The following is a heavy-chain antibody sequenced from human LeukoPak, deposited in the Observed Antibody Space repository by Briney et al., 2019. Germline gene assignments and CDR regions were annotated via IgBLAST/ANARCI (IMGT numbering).Heavy chain of an antibody. V-gene: IGHV4-34*01. CDR3: ARRPGSYYITTYYYYYMDV. CDR2: INHSGST. CDR1: GFTFSSYS. J-gene: IGHJ6*03. Sequence: GSLRLSCAASGFTFSSYSLSWVRQPPGKGLEWIGEINHSGSTNYNPSLKSRVTISVDTSKNQFSLKLSSVTAADTAVYYCARRPGSYYITTYYYYYMDVWGKGTTVTIS. D-gene: IGHD3-10*01.